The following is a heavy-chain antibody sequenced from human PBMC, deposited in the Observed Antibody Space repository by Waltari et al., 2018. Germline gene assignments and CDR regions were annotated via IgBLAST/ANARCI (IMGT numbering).Heavy chain of an antibody. J-gene: IGHJ4*02. Sequence: EVQLVESGGGLVKPGGSLRLSCAASGFTFSSYSMNWVRQAPGKGLEWVSSISSSSSYIYYADSVKGRFTISRDNAKNSLYLQMNSLRAEDTAVYYCARSPRTVTNGYFDYWGQGTLVTVSS. CDR2: ISSSSSYI. CDR1: GFTFSSYS. V-gene: IGHV3-21*01. D-gene: IGHD4-17*01. CDR3: ARSPRTVTNGYFDY.